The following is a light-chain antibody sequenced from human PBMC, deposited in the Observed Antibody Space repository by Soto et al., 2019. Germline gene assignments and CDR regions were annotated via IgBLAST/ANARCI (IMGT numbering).Light chain of an antibody. V-gene: IGLV2-14*01. Sequence: QSVLTQPASVSGSPGQSITFSCTGTSSDVGGYNYVSWYQHHPGKAPKLMIYEVSNRPSGVSNRFSGSKSGNTASLTISGLQAEDEADYYCSSYTSSTTVIFGGGTKLTVL. CDR2: EVS. J-gene: IGLJ2*01. CDR3: SSYTSSTTVI. CDR1: SSDVGGYNY.